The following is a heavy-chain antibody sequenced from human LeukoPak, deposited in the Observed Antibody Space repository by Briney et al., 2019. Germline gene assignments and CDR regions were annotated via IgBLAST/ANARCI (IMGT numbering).Heavy chain of an antibody. Sequence: GGSLRLSCAASGFTFSSYAMSWVRQAPGKGLEWVSAISGSGGSTYYADSVKGRFTISRDDSKNTLYLQMNSLRAEDTAVYYCAKGLSSDHDSRDDAFDIWGQGTMVTVSS. D-gene: IGHD3-22*01. CDR1: GFTFSSYA. CDR3: AKGLSSDHDSRDDAFDI. J-gene: IGHJ3*02. V-gene: IGHV3-23*01. CDR2: ISGSGGST.